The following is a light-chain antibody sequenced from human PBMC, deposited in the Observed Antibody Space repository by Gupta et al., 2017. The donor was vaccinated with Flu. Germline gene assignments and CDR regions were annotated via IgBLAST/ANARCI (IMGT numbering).Light chain of an antibody. CDR2: KVS. CDR3: KQGTGRPYA. V-gene: IGKV2-30*02. Sequence: VTRGRAASNCCRCRRSLGHRNGNNYLQWLQQKPGQSPRRLIDKVSNRDSGVPDRFSGRGSGTDFTLKISRVEADDVGVYYCKQGTGRPYAFGQGTKLEIK. J-gene: IGKJ2*01. CDR1: RSLGHRNGNNY.